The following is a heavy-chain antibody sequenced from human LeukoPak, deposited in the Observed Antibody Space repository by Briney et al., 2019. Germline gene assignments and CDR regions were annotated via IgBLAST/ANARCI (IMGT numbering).Heavy chain of an antibody. Sequence: ASVKVSCKASGYTFTSYDINWVRQATGQGLEWMGWMNPNSGNTGYAQKFQGRVTMTRNTSISTAYMELSSLRSEDTAAYYCARGPYFGYDSSGWDYYFDYWGQGTLVTVSS. J-gene: IGHJ4*02. CDR1: GYTFTSYD. CDR3: ARGPYFGYDSSGWDYYFDY. CDR2: MNPNSGNT. D-gene: IGHD3-22*01. V-gene: IGHV1-8*01.